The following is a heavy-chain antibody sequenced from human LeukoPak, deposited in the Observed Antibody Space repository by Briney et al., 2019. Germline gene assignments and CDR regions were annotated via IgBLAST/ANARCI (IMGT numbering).Heavy chain of an antibody. CDR1: GGSISSHY. Sequence: SETLSLTCTVSGGSISSHYGGWIRQPPGKGLEWIGYIYYTGSTNYNPSLKSRVTISVDTSKNQFSLKLSSVTAADTAVYYCARVVTGSVDYWGQGTLVTVSS. CDR3: ARVVTGSVDY. V-gene: IGHV4-59*11. D-gene: IGHD1-26*01. CDR2: IYYTGST. J-gene: IGHJ4*02.